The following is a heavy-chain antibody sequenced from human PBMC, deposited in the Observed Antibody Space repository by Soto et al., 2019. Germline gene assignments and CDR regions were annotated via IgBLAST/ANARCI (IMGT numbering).Heavy chain of an antibody. CDR3: AKDRPRGYSYGLGYYYYGMDV. D-gene: IGHD5-18*01. V-gene: IGHV3-48*01. Sequence: GGSLRLSCAASGFTFRNYGMNWVRQAPGKGLEWVSYIGIGSSTKYYADSVKGRFTISRDNAKNSLYLQMNSLRAEDTAVYYCAKDRPRGYSYGLGYYYYGMDVWGQGTTVTVSS. J-gene: IGHJ6*02. CDR2: IGIGSSTK. CDR1: GFTFRNYG.